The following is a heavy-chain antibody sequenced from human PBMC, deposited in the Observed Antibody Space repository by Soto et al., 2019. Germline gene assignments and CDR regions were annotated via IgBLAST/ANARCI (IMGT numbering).Heavy chain of an antibody. Sequence: GGSLRLSCAASGFTFSSYAMHWVRQAPGKGLEWVAVISYDGSNKYYADSVKGRSTISRDNSKNTLYLQMNSLRAEDTAVYYCAKGGVEDVWGQGTTVTV. D-gene: IGHD1-26*01. CDR3: AKGGVEDV. V-gene: IGHV3-30-3*01. CDR1: GFTFSSYA. CDR2: ISYDGSNK. J-gene: IGHJ6*02.